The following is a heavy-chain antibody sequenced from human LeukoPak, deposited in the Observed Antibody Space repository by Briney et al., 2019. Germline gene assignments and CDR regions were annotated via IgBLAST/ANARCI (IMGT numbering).Heavy chain of an antibody. Sequence: SETLSLTYTVSGGSFSTSSYYWSWIRQPAGGGLEWIGRIYTSGTTNYNPSLKSRLTLSVDTSKSQFTLRLTSVTAADTAVYYCARRAVAGSPFDYWGQGTLVTVSS. V-gene: IGHV4-61*02. CDR2: IYTSGTT. CDR3: ARRAVAGSPFDY. J-gene: IGHJ4*02. D-gene: IGHD6-19*01. CDR1: GGSFSTSSYY.